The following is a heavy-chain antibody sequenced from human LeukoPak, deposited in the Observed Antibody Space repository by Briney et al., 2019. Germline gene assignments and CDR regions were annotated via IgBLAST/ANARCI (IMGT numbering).Heavy chain of an antibody. V-gene: IGHV3-30*04. J-gene: IGHJ6*02. D-gene: IGHD3-10*01. Sequence: PGGSLRLSCAASGFTFSSYAMHWVRQAPGKGLEWVAVISYDGSNKYYADSVKGRFTISRDNSKNTLYLQMNSLRAEDTAVYYCAREMDGPGEDGYYGMDVWGQGTTVTVSS. CDR2: ISYDGSNK. CDR3: AREMDGPGEDGYYGMDV. CDR1: GFTFSSYA.